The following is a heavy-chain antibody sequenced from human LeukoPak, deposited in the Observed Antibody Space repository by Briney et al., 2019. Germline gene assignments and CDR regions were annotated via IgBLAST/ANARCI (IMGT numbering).Heavy chain of an antibody. Sequence: GGSVRLSCAASGITFSSYWMHWVRQAPGKGLVWVSRINSDGSSTSYVDSVKGRFTLSRDNAKNTLYLRMNSLRAEDTAVYYCARGWMGRDDYWGQGTQVTVSS. J-gene: IGHJ4*02. D-gene: IGHD1-26*01. CDR2: INSDGSST. V-gene: IGHV3-74*01. CDR3: ARGWMGRDDY. CDR1: GITFSSYW.